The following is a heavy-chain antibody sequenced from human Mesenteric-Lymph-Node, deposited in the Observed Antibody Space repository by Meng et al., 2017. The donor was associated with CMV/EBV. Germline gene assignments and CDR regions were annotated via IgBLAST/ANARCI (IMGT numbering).Heavy chain of an antibody. J-gene: IGHJ5*02. CDR2: IKSEIEGGTK. CDR3: RGSDS. D-gene: IGHD3-10*01. V-gene: IGHV3-15*01. Sequence: ILDWEASGCRVADEWMSWVRQAAGKGREWVGRIKSEIEGGTKDYDATVEGRFFISRDDSRHTVFLHMNSLKTEDSGVYYCRGSDSWGQGILVTVSS. CDR1: GCRVADEW.